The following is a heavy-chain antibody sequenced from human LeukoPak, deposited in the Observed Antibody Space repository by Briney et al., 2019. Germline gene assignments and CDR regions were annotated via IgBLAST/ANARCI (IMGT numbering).Heavy chain of an antibody. D-gene: IGHD2-2*01. CDR1: GGTLSSYA. Sequence: GASVKVSCKASGGTLSSYAISWVRQAPGQGLEWMGGIIPIFGTANYAQRFQGRVTITADESTSTAYMELSSLRSEDTAVYYCARSGGYCSSTSCPSSYWGQGTLVTVSS. V-gene: IGHV1-69*13. J-gene: IGHJ4*02. CDR2: IIPIFGTA. CDR3: ARSGGYCSSTSCPSSY.